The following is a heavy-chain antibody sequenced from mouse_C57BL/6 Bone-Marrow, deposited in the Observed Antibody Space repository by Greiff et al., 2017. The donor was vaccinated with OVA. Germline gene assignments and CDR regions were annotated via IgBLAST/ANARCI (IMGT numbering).Heavy chain of an antibody. CDR3: TTWYYCGSSGWFAY. CDR2: IDPENGDT. CDR1: GFNIKDDY. J-gene: IGHJ3*01. Sequence: VQLQQSGAELVRPGASVKLSCTASGFNIKDDYMHWVKQRPEQGLEWIGWIDPENGDTEYASKFQGKATITADTSSNTAYLQLSSLTSEDTAVYYCTTWYYCGSSGWFAYWGQGTLVTVSA. V-gene: IGHV14-4*01. D-gene: IGHD1-1*01.